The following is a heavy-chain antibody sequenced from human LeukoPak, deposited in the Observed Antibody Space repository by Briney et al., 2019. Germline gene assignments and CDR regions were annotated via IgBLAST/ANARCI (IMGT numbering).Heavy chain of an antibody. Sequence: SETLSLTCTVSGGSISSYYWSWIRQPPGKGLEWIGYIYYSGSTNYNPSLKSRVTISVVTSKNQFSLKLSSVTAADTAVYYCATGSGSYYGGWFDPWGQGTLVTVSS. J-gene: IGHJ5*02. D-gene: IGHD1-26*01. CDR2: IYYSGST. CDR1: GGSISSYY. CDR3: ATGSGSYYGGWFDP. V-gene: IGHV4-59*01.